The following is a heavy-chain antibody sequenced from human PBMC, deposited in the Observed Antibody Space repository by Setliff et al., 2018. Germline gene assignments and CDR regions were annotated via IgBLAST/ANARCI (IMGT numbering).Heavy chain of an antibody. CDR2: ISTSGVST. CDR1: GITFKNAW. CDR3: ARDVFDFRTGQAGP. Sequence: GGSLRLSCAVSGITFKNAWMTWVRQSPGKGLEWVSGISTSGVSTYYADSVKGRFTLSRDNAKNSLYLQMNSLRVEDTAVYYCARDVFDFRTGQAGPWGQGTLVTVSS. D-gene: IGHD3-3*01. V-gene: IGHV3-21*01. J-gene: IGHJ5*02.